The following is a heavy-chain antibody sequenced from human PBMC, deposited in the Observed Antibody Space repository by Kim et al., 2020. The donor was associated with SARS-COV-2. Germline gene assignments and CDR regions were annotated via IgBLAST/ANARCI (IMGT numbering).Heavy chain of an antibody. J-gene: IGHJ6*02. CDR3: ARVYCASSSCQNVMDV. D-gene: IGHD2-2*01. CDR2: IDAANGHV. Sequence: ASVKVSCKASGYSFTDYAMNWVRQAPGQRLEWMGWIDAANGHVEYSQNFQARLTITTDTSASTAHMELSSLRSEDTAVYYCARVYCASSSCQNVMDVWGQGTTVTVSS. V-gene: IGHV1-3*01. CDR1: GYSFTDYA.